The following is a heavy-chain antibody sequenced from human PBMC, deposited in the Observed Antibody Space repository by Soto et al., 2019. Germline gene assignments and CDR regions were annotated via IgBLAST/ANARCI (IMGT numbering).Heavy chain of an antibody. CDR2: TYYRSKWYN. CDR1: GDSVSSNSAA. D-gene: IGHD6-25*01. J-gene: IGHJ6*02. Sequence: PSQTLSLTCAISGDSVSSNSAAWNWIRQSPSRGLEWLGRTYYRSKWYNDYAVSVKSRITINPDTSKNQFSLQLNSVTPEDPAVYYCARVPQELEQRVVLGDSYYGMDGWGQETRITV. V-gene: IGHV6-1*01. CDR3: ARVPQELEQRVVLGDSYYGMDG.